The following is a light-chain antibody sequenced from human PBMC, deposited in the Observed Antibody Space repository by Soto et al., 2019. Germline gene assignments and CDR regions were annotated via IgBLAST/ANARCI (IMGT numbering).Light chain of an antibody. CDR3: SSYTSSSTWV. CDR2: EVS. CDR1: SSDVGGYNY. Sequence: SALTQPASVSGSLGQSITISCTGTSSDVGGYNYVSWYQQHPGKAPKFMIYEVSNRPSGVSNRFSGSKSGNTASLTISGLQAEDEADYYCSSYTSSSTWVFGGGTKLTVL. V-gene: IGLV2-14*01. J-gene: IGLJ3*02.